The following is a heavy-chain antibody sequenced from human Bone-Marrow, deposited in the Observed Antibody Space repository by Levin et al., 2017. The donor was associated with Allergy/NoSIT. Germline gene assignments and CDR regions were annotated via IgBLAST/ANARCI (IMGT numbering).Heavy chain of an antibody. V-gene: IGHV1-46*01. Sequence: ASVKVSCKASGYTLTSHYIHWVRQAPGQGLEWVGIINPGGSDTSYGQKFQGRVTVTSDTSTSTVYMELSSLRSEDTAVYYCARDYRRYDHWGQGTLITVSS. CDR1: GYTLTSHY. D-gene: IGHD4-11*01. J-gene: IGHJ5*02. CDR3: ARDYRRYDH. CDR2: INPGGSDT.